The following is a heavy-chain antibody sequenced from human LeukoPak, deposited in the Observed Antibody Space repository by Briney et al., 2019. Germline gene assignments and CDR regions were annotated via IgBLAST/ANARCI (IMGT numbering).Heavy chain of an antibody. CDR2: IYHSGST. V-gene: IGHV4-38-2*02. Sequence: SETLSLTCTVSGYSISSGYYWGWIRQPPGKGLEWIGSIYHSGSTYYNPSLKSRVTISVDTSKNQFSLKLSSVTAADTAVYYWAGVGGGYDYVWGSYRYTLGYWGQGTLVTVSS. CDR3: AGVGGGYDYVWGSYRYTLGY. CDR1: GYSISSGYY. J-gene: IGHJ4*02. D-gene: IGHD3-16*02.